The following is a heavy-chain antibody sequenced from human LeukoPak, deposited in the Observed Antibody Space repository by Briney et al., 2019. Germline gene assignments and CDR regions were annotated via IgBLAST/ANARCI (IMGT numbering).Heavy chain of an antibody. V-gene: IGHV3-33*01. CDR2: IWYDGSNK. CDR3: GRGGYSGYDNYYYGMDV. J-gene: IGHJ6*02. D-gene: IGHD5-12*01. CDR1: GFTFSSYG. Sequence: GGSLRLSCAASGFTFSSYGMHWVRQAPGRGLEWVAVIWYDGSNKYYADSVKGRFTISRDNSKNTLYLQMNSLRAEDTGVYYCGRGGYSGYDNYYYGMDVWGQGTTVTVSS.